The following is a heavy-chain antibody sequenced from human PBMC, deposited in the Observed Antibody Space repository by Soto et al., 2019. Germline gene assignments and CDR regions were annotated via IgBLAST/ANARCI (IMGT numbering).Heavy chain of an antibody. V-gene: IGHV1-69*01. CDR1: GGTFSSYA. CDR2: IIPIFGTA. J-gene: IGHJ6*02. D-gene: IGHD5-12*01. Sequence: QVQLVQSGAEVKKPGSSVKVSCKASGGTFSSYAISWVRQAPGQGLEWMGGIIPIFGTANYAQKFQGRVTITADESTSTAYMGLSRLRTEDTAVYYCATAGSSVDIVATIWGPSYYYYGMDVWGQGTTVTVSS. CDR3: ATAGSSVDIVATIWGPSYYYYGMDV.